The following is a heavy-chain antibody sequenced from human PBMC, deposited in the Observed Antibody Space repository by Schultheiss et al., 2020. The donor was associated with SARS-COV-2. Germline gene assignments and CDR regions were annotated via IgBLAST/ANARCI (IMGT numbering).Heavy chain of an antibody. CDR3: ARDNDYGQGNDY. J-gene: IGHJ4*02. Sequence: GGSLRLSCATSGFTLSNYAITWVRQPAGKGRVRQAPGKGLKWVSPISGSAGSTNYADSVKARFAISRDNAKNSLYLQMNSLRAEDTAVYYCARDNDYGQGNDYWGQGTLVTVSS. D-gene: IGHD4-17*01. V-gene: IGHV3-23*01. CDR2: ISGSAGST. CDR1: GFTLSNYA.